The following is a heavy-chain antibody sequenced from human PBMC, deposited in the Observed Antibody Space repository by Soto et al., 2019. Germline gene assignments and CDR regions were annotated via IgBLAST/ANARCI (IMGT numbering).Heavy chain of an antibody. D-gene: IGHD6-13*01. CDR1: GFSFSGYG. J-gene: IGHJ5*02. CDR3: AKEVTGVSSWYPWFDP. CDR2: ISSSGGRT. Sequence: GGSLRLSCAASGFSFSGYGMSWVRQAPGKGLEWVSGISSSGGRTYYANSVKGRFTISRDNSKNMLYLQMNSLRAEDTAVYYCAKEVTGVSSWYPWFDPWGQGTLVTVSS. V-gene: IGHV3-23*01.